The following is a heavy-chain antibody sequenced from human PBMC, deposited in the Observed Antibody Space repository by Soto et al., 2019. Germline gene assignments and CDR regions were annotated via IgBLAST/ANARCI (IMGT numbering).Heavy chain of an antibody. CDR2: IYYSGST. D-gene: IGHD4-17*01. CDR3: ARGFCFDGDYPVGDCRGFDP. V-gene: IGHV4-31*03. Sequence: QVQLQESGPGLVKPSQTLSLTCTVSGGSISSGGYYWSWIRQHPGKGLEWIGYIYYSGSTYYNPSLKSRVTISVDTSKNQFSLKLSSVTAADTAVYYCARGFCFDGDYPVGDCRGFDPWGQGTLVTVSS. CDR1: GGSISSGGYY. J-gene: IGHJ5*02.